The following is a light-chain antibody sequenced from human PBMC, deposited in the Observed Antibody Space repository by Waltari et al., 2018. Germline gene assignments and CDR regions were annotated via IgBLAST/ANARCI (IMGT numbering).Light chain of an antibody. CDR1: SSDVGFYNL. J-gene: IGLJ3*02. Sequence: QSALTQPASVSGSPGQSITISRPGTSSDVGFYNLVSCYQQHPDKAPKLMVYEVIERPSGVSNRFSGSKSGNTASLTISGLQAEDEADYYCCSYAGRNIWVFGGGTKLTVL. V-gene: IGLV2-23*02. CDR3: CSYAGRNIWV. CDR2: EVI.